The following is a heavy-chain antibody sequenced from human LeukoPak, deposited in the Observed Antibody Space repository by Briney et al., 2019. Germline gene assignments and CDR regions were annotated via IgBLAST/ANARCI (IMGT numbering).Heavy chain of an antibody. CDR3: ARGREVTIAVAFNWFDP. D-gene: IGHD6-19*01. J-gene: IGHJ5*02. CDR2: INHSGST. CDR1: GGSFSGYY. V-gene: IGHV4-34*01. Sequence: SETLSLTCAVYGGSFSGYYWSWIRQPPGKGLEWIGEINHSGSTNYNPSLKSRVTISVDTSKNQFSLKLSSVTAADTAVYYCARGREVTIAVAFNWFDPWGQGTLVTVSS.